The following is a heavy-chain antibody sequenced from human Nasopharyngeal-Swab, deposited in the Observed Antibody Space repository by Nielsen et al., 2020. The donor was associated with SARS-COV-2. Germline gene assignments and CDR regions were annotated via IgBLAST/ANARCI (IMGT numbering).Heavy chain of an antibody. J-gene: IGHJ4*02. D-gene: IGHD2-21*02. CDR3: AKSQHSVVVTVMPS. CDR1: GFTFSSYA. V-gene: IGHV3-23*01. CDR2: ISGCGGST. Sequence: GESLKISCAASGFTFSSYAMRWVRQAPGKGLEWVSAISGCGGSTYYADSVKGRFTISRDNSKNTLYLQMNSLRAEDTAVYYCAKSQHSVVVTVMPSWGQVTLGTVAS.